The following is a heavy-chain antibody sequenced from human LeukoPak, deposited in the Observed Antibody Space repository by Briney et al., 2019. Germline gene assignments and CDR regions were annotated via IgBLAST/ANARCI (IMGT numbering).Heavy chain of an antibody. V-gene: IGHV4-39*07. J-gene: IGHJ4*02. CDR3: ARSYGSGSLYFDY. Sequence: RSSETLSLTCTVSGGSISSSSYYWGWIRQPPGKGLEWIGSIYYSGGTYYNPSLKSRVTISVDTSKNQFSLKLSSVTAADTAVYYCARSYGSGSLYFDYWGQGTLVTVSS. CDR2: IYYSGGT. CDR1: GGSISSSSYY. D-gene: IGHD3-10*01.